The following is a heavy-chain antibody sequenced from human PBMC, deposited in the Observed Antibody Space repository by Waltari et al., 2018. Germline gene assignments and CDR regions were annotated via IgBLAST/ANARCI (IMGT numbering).Heavy chain of an antibody. V-gene: IGHV3-21*01. CDR3: ARDPSIVVVPAEDV. CDR2: MSSSSSYI. Sequence: EVQLVESGGGLVKPGGSLRLSCAASGFTFSSYSMNWVRQAPGKGLEWVSTMSSSSSYIYYADSVKGRFTISRDNAKNSLYLQMNRLRAEDTAVYYCARDPSIVVVPAEDVWGKGTTVTVSS. J-gene: IGHJ6*04. D-gene: IGHD2-2*01. CDR1: GFTFSSYS.